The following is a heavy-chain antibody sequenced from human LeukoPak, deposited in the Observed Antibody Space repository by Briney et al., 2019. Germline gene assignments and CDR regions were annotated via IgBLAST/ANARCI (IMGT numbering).Heavy chain of an antibody. CDR2: VDPEDGET. V-gene: IGHV1-69-2*01. Sequence: GATVKISCKGSGYIFANYYMHWVRQAPGRGLEWMGRVDPEDGETIYAEKFQDRVTITVDSSTDTTYMDMSSLKSDDTAVYHCATECCTSSDAFHLWGQGTVVTVSS. J-gene: IGHJ3*01. D-gene: IGHD6-6*01. CDR3: ATECCTSSDAFHL. CDR1: GYIFANYY.